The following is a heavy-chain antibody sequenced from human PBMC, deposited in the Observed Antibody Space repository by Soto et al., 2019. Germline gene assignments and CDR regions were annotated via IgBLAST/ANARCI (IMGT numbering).Heavy chain of an antibody. CDR1: GYTFTSYA. CDR3: ACTPYCSSTSCYMSPFDY. CDR2: INAGNGNT. V-gene: IGHV1-3*01. Sequence: QVQLVQSGAEVKKPGASVKVSCKASGYTFTSYAMHWVRQAPGQRLEWMGWINAGNGNTKYSQKFQGRVTITRDTSASTAYMELSSLRSEDTAVYYCACTPYCSSTSCYMSPFDYWGQGTLVTVSS. D-gene: IGHD2-2*02. J-gene: IGHJ4*02.